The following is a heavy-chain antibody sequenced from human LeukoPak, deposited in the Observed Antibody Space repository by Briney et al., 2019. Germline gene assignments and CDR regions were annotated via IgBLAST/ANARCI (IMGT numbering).Heavy chain of an antibody. CDR3: ATQIDSSGYYSY. V-gene: IGHV4-59*01. CDR2: MYYTGST. J-gene: IGHJ4*02. D-gene: IGHD3-22*01. Sequence: LETLSLTCNVSGVSISRYYWNWIRQSPGKGLEWIGHMYYTGSTNYNPSLRSRVFISVDTSKNQVSLKLSSVTAADTAVHYCATQIDSSGYYSYWGQGTLVTVSS. CDR1: GVSISRYY.